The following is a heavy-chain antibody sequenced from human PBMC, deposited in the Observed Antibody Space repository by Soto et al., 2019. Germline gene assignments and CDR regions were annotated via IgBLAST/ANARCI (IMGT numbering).Heavy chain of an antibody. Sequence: ESGGGVVQPGRSLRLSCAASGFTFSSYAMHWVRQAPGKGLEWVAVISYDGSNKSYADSVKGRFTISRDNSKNTLYLQMNRLRAEDTAVYYCARGSIVVVPAAERDAFDIWGQGTMVTVSS. CDR3: ARGSIVVVPAAERDAFDI. V-gene: IGHV3-30-3*01. CDR2: ISYDGSNK. CDR1: GFTFSSYA. J-gene: IGHJ3*02. D-gene: IGHD2-2*01.